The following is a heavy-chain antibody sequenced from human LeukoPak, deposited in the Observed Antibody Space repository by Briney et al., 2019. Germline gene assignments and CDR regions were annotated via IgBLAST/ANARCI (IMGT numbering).Heavy chain of an antibody. D-gene: IGHD6-13*01. CDR3: ARAVLGYSSSWYVPGSYYYYMDV. V-gene: IGHV4-61*01. CDR2: IHYSGST. J-gene: IGHJ6*03. Sequence: SETLSLTCTVSGASVNGASGTTYYWSWIRQPPGKGLEWIGYIHYSGSTSYNPSLKSRVTISGDRSKNQFSLNLTSVTAADTAVYYCARAVLGYSSSWYVPGSYYYYMDVWGKGTAVTIS. CDR1: GASVNGASGTTYY.